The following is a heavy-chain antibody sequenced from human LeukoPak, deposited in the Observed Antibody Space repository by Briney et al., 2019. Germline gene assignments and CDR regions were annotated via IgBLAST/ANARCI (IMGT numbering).Heavy chain of an antibody. V-gene: IGHV4-38-2*02. CDR1: GYSISSGYY. CDR3: ANSGSYCFDY. J-gene: IGHJ4*02. Sequence: SETLSLTCTVSGYSISSGYYWGWIRQPPGKGLEWIGSIYYSGSTYCNPSLKSRVTISVDTSKNQFSLKLSSVTAADTAVYYCANSGSYCFDYWGQGTLVTVSS. CDR2: IYYSGST. D-gene: IGHD1-26*01.